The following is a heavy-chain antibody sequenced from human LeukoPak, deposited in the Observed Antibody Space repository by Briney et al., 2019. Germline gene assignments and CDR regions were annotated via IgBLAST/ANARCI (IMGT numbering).Heavy chain of an antibody. J-gene: IGHJ5*02. V-gene: IGHV1-18*01. CDR1: GYTFISYG. CDR2: ISAYNGNT. Sequence: GASVKVSCKASGYTFISYGISWVRQAPGQGLEWMGWISAYNGNTKYAQSLQGRVTMTTDTSTTTAYMELRSLRSDDTAVYYCARDWAIAARTNCFDPWGQGTLVTVSS. D-gene: IGHD6-6*01. CDR3: ARDWAIAARTNCFDP.